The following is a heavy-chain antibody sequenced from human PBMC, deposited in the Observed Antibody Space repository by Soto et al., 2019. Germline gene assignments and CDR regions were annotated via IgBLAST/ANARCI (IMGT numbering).Heavy chain of an antibody. CDR3: ASSRGIYSSSWPFDP. CDR1: GFTFSSYA. J-gene: IGHJ5*02. Sequence: GGSLRLSCAASGFTFSSYAMHWVRQAPGKGLEWVAVISYDGSNKYYADSVKGRFTISRDNSKNTLYLQMNSLRAEDTAVYYCASSRGIYSSSWPFDPWGQGTLVTVS. D-gene: IGHD6-13*01. V-gene: IGHV3-30-3*01. CDR2: ISYDGSNK.